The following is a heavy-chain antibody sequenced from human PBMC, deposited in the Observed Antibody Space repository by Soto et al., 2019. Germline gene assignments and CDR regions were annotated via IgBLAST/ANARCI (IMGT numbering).Heavy chain of an antibody. D-gene: IGHD2-15*01. CDR3: AKNLGYCSGGSCGY. CDR2: IIPIFGTA. CDR1: GGTFSSYA. Sequence: ASVKVSCKASGGTFSSYAISWVRQAPGQGLEWMGGIIPIFGTANYAQKFQGRVTITADESTSTAYMELSSLRSEDTAVYYCAKNLGYCSGGSCGYWGQGTLVTVSS. J-gene: IGHJ4*02. V-gene: IGHV1-69*13.